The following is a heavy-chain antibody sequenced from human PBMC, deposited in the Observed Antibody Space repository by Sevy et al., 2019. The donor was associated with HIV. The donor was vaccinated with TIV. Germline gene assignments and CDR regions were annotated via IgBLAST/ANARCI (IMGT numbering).Heavy chain of an antibody. D-gene: IGHD2-15*01. Sequence: SETLSLTCTVSGGSISSSSYYWGWIRQPPGKGLEWIGSIYYTGSTYYNPSLKSRVTISVDTSKNQFSLKLSPVTAAETAVYYCARHLIAATQAYFDYWGQGTLVTVSS. J-gene: IGHJ4*02. V-gene: IGHV4-39*01. CDR1: GGSISSSSYY. CDR2: IYYTGST. CDR3: ARHLIAATQAYFDY.